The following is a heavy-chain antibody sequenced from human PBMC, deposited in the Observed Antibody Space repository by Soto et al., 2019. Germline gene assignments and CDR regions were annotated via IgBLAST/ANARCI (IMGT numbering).Heavy chain of an antibody. CDR1: GFTFTNYA. CDR3: ARRGSDYSYFDY. V-gene: IGHV3-23*01. D-gene: IGHD3-16*01. Sequence: EVQLLESGGGLVQPGGSLRLSCAASGFTFTNYAMRWVRQAPGKGLEWISTIGGSDGRTDYADSVKGRFTISKDNSKNTLYLQMNNLRAEDTAIYYCARRGSDYSYFDYWGQGTLVTVSS. CDR2: IGGSDGRT. J-gene: IGHJ4*02.